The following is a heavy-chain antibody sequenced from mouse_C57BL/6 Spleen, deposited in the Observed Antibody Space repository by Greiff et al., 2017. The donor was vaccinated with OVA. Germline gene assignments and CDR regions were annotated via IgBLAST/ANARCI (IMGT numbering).Heavy chain of an antibody. J-gene: IGHJ3*01. D-gene: IGHD3-2*02. CDR3: TRGGSSGVFAY. CDR1: GYTFTDYE. V-gene: IGHV1-15*01. Sequence: QVQLQQSGAELVRPGASVTLSCKASGYTFTDYEMHWVKQTPVHGLEWIGAIDPETGGTAYNQKFKGKAILTADKSSSTAYMELRSLTSEDSAVYYCTRGGSSGVFAYWGQGTLVTVSA. CDR2: IDPETGGT.